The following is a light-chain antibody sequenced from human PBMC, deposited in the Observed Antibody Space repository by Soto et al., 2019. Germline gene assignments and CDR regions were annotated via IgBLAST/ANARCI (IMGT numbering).Light chain of an antibody. J-gene: IGKJ1*01. V-gene: IGKV1-39*01. CDR2: AAS. CDR3: QQSYDGPRT. CDR1: QNINSY. Sequence: DIQMTQSPSSLSASVGDRVTITCRASQNINSYLNWYQQKPGKAPNLLIYAASSLQSGVPSRFSGSGSGTDFTLTISSLQPEDFATYYCQQSYDGPRTFGQGPKVEIK.